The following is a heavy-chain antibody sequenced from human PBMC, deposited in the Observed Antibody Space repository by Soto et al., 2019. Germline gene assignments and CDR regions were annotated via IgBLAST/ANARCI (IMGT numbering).Heavy chain of an antibody. V-gene: IGHV4-34*01. D-gene: IGHD4-4*01. CDR1: GGSFSGYY. J-gene: IGHJ5*02. CDR3: ARGRRRREMATVNWFDP. Sequence: PSETLSLTCAVYGGSFSGYYWSWIRQPPGKGLEWIGEINHSGSTNYNPSLKSRVTISVGTSKNQFSLKLSSVTAADTAVYYCARGRRRREMATVNWFDPWGQGTLVTVSS. CDR2: INHSGST.